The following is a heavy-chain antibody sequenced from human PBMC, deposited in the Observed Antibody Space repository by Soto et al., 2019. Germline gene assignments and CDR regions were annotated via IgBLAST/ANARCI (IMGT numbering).Heavy chain of an antibody. D-gene: IGHD5-12*01. CDR2: IWYDGSNK. V-gene: IGHV3-33*01. CDR3: ARLFTWIMDY. CDR1: GFTFSNYG. J-gene: IGHJ4*02. Sequence: QVQLVESGGGVVQPGRSLRISCAASGFTFSNYGMHWVRQAPGKGLEWLAIIWYDGSNKYYADSVKGRFTISRDNSKNMLYLQMNSLRAEGTAVYYCARLFTWIMDYWGQGTLVTVSS.